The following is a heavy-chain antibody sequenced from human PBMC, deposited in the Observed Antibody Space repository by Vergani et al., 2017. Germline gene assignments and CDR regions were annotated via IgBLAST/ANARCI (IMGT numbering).Heavy chain of an antibody. J-gene: IGHJ1*01. CDR2: ISSGGGDI. CDR1: GFTFDTYT. V-gene: IGHV3-23*01. D-gene: IGHD3-10*01. CDR3: TTAWGLYYLHGEYFQY. Sequence: EVQLLESGGDLVQPGGSRRLSCAGAGFTFDTYTMAYVRQAPGKGLEWVATISSGGGDIFYADSVKGRFTITRENSTNTLFLQMNSLKDEDTAVYYCTTAWGLYYLHGEYFQYWGRGTLVSVSS.